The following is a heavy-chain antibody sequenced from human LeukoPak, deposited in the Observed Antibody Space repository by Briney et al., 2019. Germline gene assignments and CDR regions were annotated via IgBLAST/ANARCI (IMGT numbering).Heavy chain of an antibody. Sequence: SETLSLTCTVSGGSISTYYWSWIRQPPGKGLEWIGYIYDSGSTNYNPYPKNRVSILVGKSKQKTPLKLTYGPSAEKAVYYCARETITRGFDYWGQGTLVTVSS. CDR1: GGSISTYY. CDR3: ARETITRGFDY. D-gene: IGHD7-27*01. CDR2: IYDSGST. V-gene: IGHV4-59*01. J-gene: IGHJ4*02.